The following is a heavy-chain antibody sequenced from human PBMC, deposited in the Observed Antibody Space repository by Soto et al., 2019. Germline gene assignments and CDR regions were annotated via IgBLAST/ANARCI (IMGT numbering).Heavy chain of an antibody. D-gene: IGHD2-2*01. Sequence: SETLSLTCTVSGGSVSSGSYYWSWIRQPPGKGLEWIGYIYYSGSTNYNPSLKSRVTISVDTSKNQFSLKLSSVTAAETAVYYCARFRRSAVGYCSSTSCYYYYYGMDVWGQGTTVTVSS. J-gene: IGHJ6*02. CDR2: IYYSGST. V-gene: IGHV4-61*01. CDR1: GGSVSSGSYY. CDR3: ARFRRSAVGYCSSTSCYYYYYGMDV.